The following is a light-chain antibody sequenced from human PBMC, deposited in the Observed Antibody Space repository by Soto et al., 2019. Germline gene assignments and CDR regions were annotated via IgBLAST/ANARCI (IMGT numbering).Light chain of an antibody. CDR2: AAS. Sequence: DIQMTQSPSSLSASVGDRVTITCRASRSISTYLNWYQHKPGKAPNLLIYAASSLQSGVPSRFSGSGSGTDFTLTISSLQPEDFATYYCQQSYSTPIFTFGHRTKVDIK. J-gene: IGKJ3*01. CDR3: QQSYSTPIFT. V-gene: IGKV1-39*01. CDR1: RSISTY.